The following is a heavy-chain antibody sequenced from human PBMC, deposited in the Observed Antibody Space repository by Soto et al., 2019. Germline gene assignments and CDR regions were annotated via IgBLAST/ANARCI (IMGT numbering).Heavy chain of an antibody. J-gene: IGHJ5*02. CDR1: GGSISSSSYY. Sequence: SETLSLTCTVSGGSISSSSYYWGWIRQPPGEGLEWIGSIYYSGSTYYNPSLKSRVTISVDTSKNQFSLKLSSVTAADTAVYYCARQQYDFWSGFSRAWFDPWGQGTLVTVSS. V-gene: IGHV4-39*01. CDR3: ARQQYDFWSGFSRAWFDP. D-gene: IGHD3-3*01. CDR2: IYYSGST.